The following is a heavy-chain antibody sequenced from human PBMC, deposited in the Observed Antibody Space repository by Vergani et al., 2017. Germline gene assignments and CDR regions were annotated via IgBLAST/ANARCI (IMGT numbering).Heavy chain of an antibody. CDR2: IYSGGSST. J-gene: IGHJ4*02. V-gene: IGHV3-23*03. Sequence: EVQLLESGGGLVQPGGSLRLSCAASGFTFSSYAMSWVRQAPGKGLEWVSVIYSGGSSTYYADSVKGRFTISRDNSKNTLYLQMNSLRAEDTAVYYCAKEGQVGYCSSTSCPFDYWGQGTPVTVSS. CDR3: AKEGQVGYCSSTSCPFDY. CDR1: GFTFSSYA. D-gene: IGHD2-2*01.